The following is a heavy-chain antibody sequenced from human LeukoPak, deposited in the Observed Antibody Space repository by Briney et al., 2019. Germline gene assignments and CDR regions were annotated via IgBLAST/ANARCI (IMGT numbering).Heavy chain of an antibody. Sequence: GASVKVSCKASGDTFSSYAISWVRQAPGQGLEWMGGIIPIFGTANYAQKFQGRVTITADKSTSTAYMELSSLRSEDTAVYYCARDVDSSSWYGDAFDIWGQGTMVTVSS. CDR3: ARDVDSSSWYGDAFDI. D-gene: IGHD6-13*01. CDR2: IIPIFGTA. CDR1: GDTFSSYA. J-gene: IGHJ3*02. V-gene: IGHV1-69*06.